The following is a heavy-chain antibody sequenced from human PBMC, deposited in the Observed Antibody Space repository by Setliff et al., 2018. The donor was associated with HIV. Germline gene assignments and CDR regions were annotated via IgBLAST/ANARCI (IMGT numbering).Heavy chain of an antibody. J-gene: IGHJ4*02. CDR3: GGNGYYSIDY. CDR2: TYHSGST. V-gene: IGHV4-38-2*01. Sequence: SETLSLTCAVSGYSISSGYYWGWIRQPPGRGLEWIGSTYHSGSTHYNPSLQSRVTISVDKSKSQFSLKLNSVTAADTAVYYCGGNGYYSIDYWGQGTLVTVSS. CDR1: GYSISSGYY. D-gene: IGHD3-22*01.